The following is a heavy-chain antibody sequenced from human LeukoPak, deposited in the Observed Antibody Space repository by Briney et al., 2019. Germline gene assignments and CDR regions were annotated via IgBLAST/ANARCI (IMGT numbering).Heavy chain of an antibody. Sequence: GGSLRLSCAASGFTFSSYNMNWVRQAPGKGLEWVSYISGRSDTIYYADSVKGRFTISRDNSKNTLYLQMNSLRAEDTAVYYCARSESGAFGGVIVILDYWGQGTLVTVSS. CDR1: GFTFSSYN. J-gene: IGHJ4*02. CDR3: ARSESGAFGGVIVILDY. CDR2: ISGRSDTI. V-gene: IGHV3-48*01. D-gene: IGHD3-16*02.